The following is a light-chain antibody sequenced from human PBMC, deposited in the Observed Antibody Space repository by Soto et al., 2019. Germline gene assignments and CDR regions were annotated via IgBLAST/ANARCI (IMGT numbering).Light chain of an antibody. Sequence: QAVVTQPPSVCGAPGQRVTISCNGSSSNIGAGYDVHWYQQLPGTAPKLLIYGNSNRPSGVPDRFSGSKSGTSASLAITGLHAEDEADYYCQSYDSSLSGYVFGTGTKLTVL. CDR1: SSNIGAGYD. V-gene: IGLV1-40*01. CDR2: GNS. J-gene: IGLJ1*01. CDR3: QSYDSSLSGYV.